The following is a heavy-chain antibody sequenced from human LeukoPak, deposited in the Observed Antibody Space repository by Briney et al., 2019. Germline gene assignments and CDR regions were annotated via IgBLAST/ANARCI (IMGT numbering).Heavy chain of an antibody. D-gene: IGHD3-10*02. V-gene: IGHV3-23*01. CDR2: ISGSGGST. CDR1: GFTFSNAW. CDR3: AKVRAITMLSGVDY. J-gene: IGHJ4*02. Sequence: GGSLRLSCAASGFTFSNAWMSWVRQAPGKGLEWVSAISGSGGSTYYADSVKGRFTISRDNSKNTLYLQMNSLRAEDTAVYYCAKVRAITMLSGVDYWGQGTLSPSPQ.